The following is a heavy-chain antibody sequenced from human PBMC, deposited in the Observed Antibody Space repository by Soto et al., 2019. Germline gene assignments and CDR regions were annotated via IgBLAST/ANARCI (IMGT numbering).Heavy chain of an antibody. V-gene: IGHV3-21*01. J-gene: IGHJ4*02. CDR1: GFTFSSYS. D-gene: IGHD1-7*01. CDR3: ARERSGTGTIGSFDY. Sequence: GGSLRLSCAASGFTFSSYSMNWVRQAPGKGLEWVSSISSSSSYIYYADSVKGRFTISRDNAKNSLNLQMNSLRAEDMAVYYCARERSGTGTIGSFDYWGQGTLVTVSS. CDR2: ISSSSSYI.